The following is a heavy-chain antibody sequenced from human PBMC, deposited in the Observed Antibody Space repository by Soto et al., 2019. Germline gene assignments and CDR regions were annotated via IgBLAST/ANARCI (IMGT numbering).Heavy chain of an antibody. J-gene: IGHJ4*02. D-gene: IGHD5-18*01. Sequence: ASVKVSCKASGGTFSSYTISWVRQAPGQGLEWMGRIIPILGIANYAQKFQGRVTITADKSTSTAYMELSSLRSEDTAVYYCARAPVDTAMFAVLDYWGQGTLVTVSS. CDR3: ARAPVDTAMFAVLDY. V-gene: IGHV1-69*02. CDR1: GGTFSSYT. CDR2: IIPILGIA.